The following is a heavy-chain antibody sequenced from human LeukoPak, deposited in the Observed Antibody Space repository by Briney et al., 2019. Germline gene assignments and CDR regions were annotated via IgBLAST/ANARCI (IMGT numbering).Heavy chain of an antibody. CDR1: GFTFSSYG. CDR2: ISGSGGST. V-gene: IGHV3-23*01. D-gene: IGHD3-22*01. CDR3: ARAGSQKWLYLDY. J-gene: IGHJ4*02. Sequence: GGTLRLSCAASGFTFSSYGMSWVRQAPGKGLEWVSGISGSGGSTYYADSVKGGFTISRDNSKNTLYLQMNSLRAEDTAVYYCARAGSQKWLYLDYWGQGTLVTVSS.